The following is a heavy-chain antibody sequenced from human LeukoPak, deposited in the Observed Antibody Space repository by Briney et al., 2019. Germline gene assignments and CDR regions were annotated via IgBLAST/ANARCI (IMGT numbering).Heavy chain of an antibody. CDR3: AKDEGGDYVGLDY. V-gene: IGHV3-30*18. Sequence: GGSLRLSCAASGFTFSSYGMHWVRQAPGKGLEWVAVISDDGTKEYYADSVKGRFTVSRDNSKNTLFLQMNSLRTEDTAVYYCAKDEGGDYVGLDYWGQGTLVTVSS. CDR1: GFTFSSYG. J-gene: IGHJ4*02. CDR2: ISDDGTKE. D-gene: IGHD4-17*01.